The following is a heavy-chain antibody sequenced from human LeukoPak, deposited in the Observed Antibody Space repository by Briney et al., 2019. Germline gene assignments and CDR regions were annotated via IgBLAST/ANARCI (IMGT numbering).Heavy chain of an antibody. Sequence: SETLSLTCTVSGGSISSYYWSWIRQPAGKGLEWIGRIYTSGSTNYNPSLKSRVTMSVDTSKNQFSLKLSSVTAAGTAVYYCARGKRQWLVRGYYYYYMDVWGKGTTVTVSS. J-gene: IGHJ6*03. CDR2: IYTSGST. CDR1: GGSISSYY. D-gene: IGHD6-19*01. CDR3: ARGKRQWLVRGYYYYYMDV. V-gene: IGHV4-4*07.